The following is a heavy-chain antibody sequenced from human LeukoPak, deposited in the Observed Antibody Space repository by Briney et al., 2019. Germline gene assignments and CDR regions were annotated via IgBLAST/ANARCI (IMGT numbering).Heavy chain of an antibody. CDR2: IYDSGST. Sequence: PSETLSLTCTVSGGSVSSGSYYWSWIRQPPGKGLEWIGYIYDSGSTNYNPSLKSRVTISVDTSKNQFSLKLSSVTAADTAVYYCARDPNGYFNYWGQGTLVTVSS. J-gene: IGHJ4*02. CDR3: ARDPNGYFNY. V-gene: IGHV4-61*01. CDR1: GGSVSSGSYY. D-gene: IGHD3-22*01.